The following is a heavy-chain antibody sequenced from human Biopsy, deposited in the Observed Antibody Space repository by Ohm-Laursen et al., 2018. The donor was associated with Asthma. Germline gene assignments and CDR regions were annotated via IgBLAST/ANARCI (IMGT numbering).Heavy chain of an antibody. D-gene: IGHD4-17*01. CDR3: ARQLGQDYGDRSAFDT. Sequence: SLRLSCSASGFVFSQCGMHWVRQGPGKGLEWVALVSSDGHNKYYEDSVKGRFSISRDNSRNRLYLEINRLTVEDSAVYFCARQLGQDYGDRSAFDTWGQGTKVAVSS. J-gene: IGHJ3*02. CDR1: GFVFSQCG. V-gene: IGHV3-33*01. CDR2: VSSDGHNK.